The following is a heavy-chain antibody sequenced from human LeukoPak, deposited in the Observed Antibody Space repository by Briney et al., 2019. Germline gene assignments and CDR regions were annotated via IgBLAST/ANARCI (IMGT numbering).Heavy chain of an antibody. J-gene: IGHJ4*02. CDR1: GGSISSSSYY. V-gene: IGHV4-39*07. D-gene: IGHD3-22*01. CDR2: IYYSGST. Sequence: PSETLSLTCTVSGGSISSSSYYWGWMRQPPGKGLEWIGSIYYSGSTYYNPSRKSRVTISVDTSKNQFSLKLSSVTAADTAVYYCARDAYYDSSGYYGYDYWGQGTLVTVSS. CDR3: ARDAYYDSSGYYGYDY.